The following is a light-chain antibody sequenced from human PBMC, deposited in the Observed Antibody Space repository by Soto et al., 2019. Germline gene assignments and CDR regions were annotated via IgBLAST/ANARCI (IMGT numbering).Light chain of an antibody. CDR3: SSYTSATTYA. V-gene: IGLV2-14*01. CDR2: DVS. CDR1: SSDVGAYNY. Sequence: QSALTQPASVSGSPGQSITISCTGTSSDVGAYNYDSWYQQYPGEAPKVIIYDVSHRPAGVSNRFSGSKSGNTAPLTISGLQTQDKADYYCSSYTSATTYASGTGTKVTLL. J-gene: IGLJ1*01.